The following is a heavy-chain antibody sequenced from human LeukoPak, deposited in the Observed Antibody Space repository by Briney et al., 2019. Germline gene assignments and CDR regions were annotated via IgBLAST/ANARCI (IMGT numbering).Heavy chain of an antibody. J-gene: IGHJ4*02. CDR2: IIPIFGTA. CDR1: GGTFSSYA. Sequence: SVKVSCKASGGTFSSYAISWVRQAPGQGLEWMGGIIPIFGTANYAQKFQGRVTITADKSTSTAYMELSSLRSEDTAVYYCARDLAVEMATIGWLDYWGQGTLVTVSS. V-gene: IGHV1-69*06. D-gene: IGHD5-24*01. CDR3: ARDLAVEMATIGWLDY.